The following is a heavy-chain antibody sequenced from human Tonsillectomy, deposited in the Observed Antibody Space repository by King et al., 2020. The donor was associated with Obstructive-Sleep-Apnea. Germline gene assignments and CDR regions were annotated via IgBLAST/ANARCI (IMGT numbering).Heavy chain of an antibody. J-gene: IGHJ4*02. V-gene: IGHV1-69*01. CDR2: IMPIFGSG. Sequence: VQLVQSGAEVKQPGSSVKVSCQASGGSFNGYAVNWVRQAPGQGLEWIGGIMPIFGSGNYAQKFQGRVTITADESTSTAFLELRSLRSDDTAVYSCARGRSGSYYYFDYWGQGTLVTVSS. D-gene: IGHD1-26*01. CDR1: GGSFNGYA. CDR3: ARGRSGSYYYFDY.